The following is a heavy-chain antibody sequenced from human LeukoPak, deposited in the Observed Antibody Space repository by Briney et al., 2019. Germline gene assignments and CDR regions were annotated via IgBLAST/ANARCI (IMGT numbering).Heavy chain of an antibody. CDR2: MYYSGST. V-gene: IGHV4-30-4*01. Sequence: SETLSLTCTVSSGSISSGDYYWSWLRQPPGKGLEWIGYMYYSGSTYFNPSLKSRVTISVDTSKNQFSLKLSSVTAADTAVYYCVRRMVGAIRPFDYWGQGTLVTVSS. CDR1: SGSISSGDYY. D-gene: IGHD1-26*01. J-gene: IGHJ4*02. CDR3: VRRMVGAIRPFDY.